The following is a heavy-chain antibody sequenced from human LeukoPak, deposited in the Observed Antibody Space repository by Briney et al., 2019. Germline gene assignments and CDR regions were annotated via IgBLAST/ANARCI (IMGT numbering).Heavy chain of an antibody. CDR2: IYTSGST. CDR1: GGSISSYC. J-gene: IGHJ4*02. CDR3: ARDPSYSSGWYDY. Sequence: SETLSLTCTVSGGSISSYCWNWIRQSAGKGLEWVGRIYTSGSTNYNPSLKSRVTMSVDTSKNQISLKLSVMTAADTAVYYCARDPSYSSGWYDYWGQGTLVTVSS. D-gene: IGHD6-19*01. V-gene: IGHV4-4*07.